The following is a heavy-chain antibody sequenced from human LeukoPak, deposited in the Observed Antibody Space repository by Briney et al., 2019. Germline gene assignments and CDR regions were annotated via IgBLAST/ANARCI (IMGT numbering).Heavy chain of an antibody. CDR2: IXXSGGST. J-gene: IGHJ5*02. D-gene: IGHD3-10*01. CDR3: ARERITMVRGTQYNWFDP. Sequence: CKASGYTFTSYYMHWVRQAPGQGLEWMGIIXXSGGSTSYAQKFQGRVTMTRDTSTSTVYMELSSLRSEDTAVYYCARERITMVRGTQYNWFDPWGQGTLVTVSS. V-gene: IGHV1-46*01. CDR1: GYTFTSYY.